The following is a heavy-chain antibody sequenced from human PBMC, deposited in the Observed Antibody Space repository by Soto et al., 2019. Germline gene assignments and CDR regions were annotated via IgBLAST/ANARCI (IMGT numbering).Heavy chain of an antibody. CDR3: ARELTVRGNDY. V-gene: IGHV1-8*01. D-gene: IGHD3-10*01. Sequence: ASVKVSWKASGYNCASHDSNWMRQATGQGLEWMGWMNPNSGNTGYAQKFQGRVTMTRNTSISTAYMELSSLRSEDTAVYYCARELTVRGNDYWGQGTLVTVSS. CDR2: MNPNSGNT. CDR1: GYNCASHD. J-gene: IGHJ4*02.